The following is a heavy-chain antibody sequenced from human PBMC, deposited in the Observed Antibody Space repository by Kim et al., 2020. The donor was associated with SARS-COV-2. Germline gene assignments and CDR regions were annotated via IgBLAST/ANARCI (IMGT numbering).Heavy chain of an antibody. CDR3: ARVTFGVAKRGPGDYYYYGMDV. D-gene: IGHD3-3*01. V-gene: IGHV1-69*13. CDR2: IIPIFGTA. CDR1: GGTFSSYA. J-gene: IGHJ6*02. Sequence: SVKVSCKASGGTFSSYAISWVRQAPGQGLEWMGGIIPIFGTANYAQKFQGRVTITADESTSTAYMELSSLRSEDTAVYYCARVTFGVAKRGPGDYYYYGMDVWGQGTTVTVSS.